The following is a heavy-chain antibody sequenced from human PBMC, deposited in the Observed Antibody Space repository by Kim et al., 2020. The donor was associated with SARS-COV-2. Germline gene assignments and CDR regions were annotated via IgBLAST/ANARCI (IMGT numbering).Heavy chain of an antibody. CDR2: IYPGDSDT. Sequence: GESLKISCKGSGYSFTSYWIGWVRQMPGKGLEWMGIIYPGDSDTRYSPSFQGQVTISADKSISTAYLQWSSLKASDTAMYYCARQAVVTPLGYYFDYWGQGTLVTVSS. CDR1: GYSFTSYW. J-gene: IGHJ4*02. CDR3: ARQAVVTPLGYYFDY. V-gene: IGHV5-51*01. D-gene: IGHD2-15*01.